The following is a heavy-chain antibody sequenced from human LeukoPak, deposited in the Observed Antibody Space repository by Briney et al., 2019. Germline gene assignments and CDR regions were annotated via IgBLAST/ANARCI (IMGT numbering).Heavy chain of an antibody. Sequence: ASVKVSCKAPGYTFTGYYMHWVRQAPGQGLEWMGWINPNSGGTNYAQKFQGRLTMTRDTSISTAYMELSRLRSDDTAVYYCAREAVPDYGDYNWFDPWGQGTLVTVSS. V-gene: IGHV1-2*02. CDR3: AREAVPDYGDYNWFDP. D-gene: IGHD4-17*01. CDR1: GYTFTGYY. J-gene: IGHJ5*02. CDR2: INPNSGGT.